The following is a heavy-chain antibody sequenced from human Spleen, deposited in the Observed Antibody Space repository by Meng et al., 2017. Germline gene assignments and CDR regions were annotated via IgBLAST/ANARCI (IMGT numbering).Heavy chain of an antibody. CDR1: GYTFPDYY. V-gene: IGHV1-2*06. J-gene: IGHJ4*02. CDR3: ARDQEMASSWF. D-gene: IGHD5-24*01. Sequence: ASVKVSCKASGYTFPDYYLHWVRRAPGQGLEWMGRINPKSGDTHYAQKFQGRVTMTGDTSISTAYMELNRLISDDTAVYYCARDQEMASSWFWGQGTLVTVSS. CDR2: INPKSGDT.